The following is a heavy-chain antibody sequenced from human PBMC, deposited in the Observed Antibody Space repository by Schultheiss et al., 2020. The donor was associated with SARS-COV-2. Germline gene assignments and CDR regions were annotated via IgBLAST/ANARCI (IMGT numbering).Heavy chain of an antibody. V-gene: IGHV3-23*01. J-gene: IGHJ6*03. D-gene: IGHD6-13*01. Sequence: GGSLRLSCAASGFTVSSNSMSWVRQAPGKGLEWVSAISGSGGSTYYADSVKGRFTISRDNSKNTLYLQMNSLRAEDTAVYYCAKGRIAAAFHYMDVWGKGTTVTVSS. CDR2: ISGSGGST. CDR3: AKGRIAAAFHYMDV. CDR1: GFTVSSNS.